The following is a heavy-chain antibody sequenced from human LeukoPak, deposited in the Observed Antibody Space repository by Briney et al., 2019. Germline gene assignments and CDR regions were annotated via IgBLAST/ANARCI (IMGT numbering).Heavy chain of an antibody. CDR1: GFAVSSNY. J-gene: IGHJ3*02. CDR2: ISYDGSNK. D-gene: IGHD3-10*01. Sequence: GGSLKLSCAASGFAVSSNYMSWVRQAPGKGLEWVAVISYDGSNKYYADSVKGRFTISRDNSKNSLYLLLNSLRTEDTALYYCAKDYSGYDAFDIWGQGTMVTVSS. CDR3: AKDYSGYDAFDI. V-gene: IGHV3-30*18.